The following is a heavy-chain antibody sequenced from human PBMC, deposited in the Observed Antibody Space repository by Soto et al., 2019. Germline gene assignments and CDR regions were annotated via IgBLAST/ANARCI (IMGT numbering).Heavy chain of an antibody. J-gene: IGHJ4*02. CDR3: ARGHKYYYDSSGYPEEFDY. D-gene: IGHD3-22*01. CDR1: GGSISSGDYY. Sequence: SETLSLTCTVSGGSISSGDYYWSWIRQPPGKGLEWIGYIYYSGSTYYNPSLKSRVTISVDTSKNQFSLKLSSVTAADTAVYYCARGHKYYYDSSGYPEEFDYWGQGTLVTVSS. CDR2: IYYSGST. V-gene: IGHV4-30-4*01.